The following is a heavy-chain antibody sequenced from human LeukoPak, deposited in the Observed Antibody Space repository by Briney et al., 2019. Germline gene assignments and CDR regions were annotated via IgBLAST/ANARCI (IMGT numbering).Heavy chain of an antibody. Sequence: SVKVSCKASVGTFSSYTINWVRQAPGQGLDWMGGIIPIFGTANYAQKFQGRVTITTDESTSTAYMELSSLRSEDTAVYYCAREISYYGSGSYARYYFDYWGQGTLVTVSS. CDR1: VGTFSSYT. V-gene: IGHV1-69*05. CDR3: AREISYYGSGSYARYYFDY. J-gene: IGHJ4*02. CDR2: IIPIFGTA. D-gene: IGHD3-10*01.